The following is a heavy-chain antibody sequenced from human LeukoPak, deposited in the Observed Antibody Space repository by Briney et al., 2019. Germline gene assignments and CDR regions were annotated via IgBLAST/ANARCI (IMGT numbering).Heavy chain of an antibody. Sequence: GGSLRLSCAASGFTFSSYWMSWVRQAPGKGLEWVANIKEDGSIKYYVDSVKGRFTISRDNAKNSLYLQMNSLRAEDTAAYYCARIGYSSSCTDYWGQGTLVTVSS. CDR1: GFTFSSYW. J-gene: IGHJ4*02. CDR3: ARIGYSSSCTDY. V-gene: IGHV3-7*01. D-gene: IGHD6-13*01. CDR2: IKEDGSIK.